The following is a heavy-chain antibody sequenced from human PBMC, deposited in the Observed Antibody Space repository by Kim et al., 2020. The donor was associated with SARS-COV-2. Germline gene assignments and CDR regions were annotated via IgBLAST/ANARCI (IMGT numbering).Heavy chain of an antibody. J-gene: IGHJ5*02. Sequence: GGSLRLSCAASGFTFSNAWMTWVRQAPGKGLEWVGRIKSKTDGGTTEYAAPVKGRFTISRDDSKNTLYLQMNSLKTEDTAVYFCTTVYNYGYPSFDNWGQGTLVTVSS. CDR3: TTVYNYGYPSFDN. CDR2: IKSKTDGGTT. D-gene: IGHD5-18*01. V-gene: IGHV3-15*01. CDR1: GFTFSNAW.